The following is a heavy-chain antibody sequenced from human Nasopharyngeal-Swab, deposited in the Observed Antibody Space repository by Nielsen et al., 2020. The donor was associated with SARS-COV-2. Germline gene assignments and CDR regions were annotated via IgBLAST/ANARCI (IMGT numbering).Heavy chain of an antibody. Sequence: GGSLRLSCAASGFTFSSYSMNWVRQAPGKGLEWVSSISSSSSYIYYADSVKSRFTISRDNAKNSLYLQMNSLRAEDTAVYYCARDGLDYDFWSAYFMDVWGQGTTVTVS. CDR3: ARDGLDYDFWSAYFMDV. D-gene: IGHD3-3*01. J-gene: IGHJ6*02. CDR2: ISSSSSYI. V-gene: IGHV3-21*01. CDR1: GFTFSSYS.